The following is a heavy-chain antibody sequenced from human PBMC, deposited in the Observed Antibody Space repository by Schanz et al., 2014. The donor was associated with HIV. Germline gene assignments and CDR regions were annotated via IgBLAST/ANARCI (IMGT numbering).Heavy chain of an antibody. CDR2: ISYDGRNK. CDR3: AKGWRGYSISSWVDY. Sequence: QVQLVESGGGVVQPGRSLRLSCAASGFTFSSYGMHWVRQAPGKGLEWVAVISYDGRNKYFADSVKGRFTMSRDNSKNTLYLQMNRLRADDTAVYYCAKGWRGYSISSWVDYWGQGSLVTVSS. V-gene: IGHV3-30*18. D-gene: IGHD6-6*01. CDR1: GFTFSSYG. J-gene: IGHJ4*02.